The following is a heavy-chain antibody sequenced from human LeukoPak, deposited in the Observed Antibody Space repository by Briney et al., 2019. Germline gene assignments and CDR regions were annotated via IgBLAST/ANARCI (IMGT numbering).Heavy chain of an antibody. J-gene: IGHJ6*03. D-gene: IGHD1-26*01. CDR2: INHSGST. V-gene: IGHV4-34*01. CDR1: GGSFSGYY. CDR3: ASQGHHGKIVGTTLSYFYMDV. Sequence: KTSETLSLTCAVYGGSFSGYYWSWIRQPPGKGLEWIGEINHSGSTSYNPSLKGRVTISVDTSKNQFSLKLSSVTAADTAFYYCASQGHHGKIVGTTLSYFYMDVWGKGTTVTVSS.